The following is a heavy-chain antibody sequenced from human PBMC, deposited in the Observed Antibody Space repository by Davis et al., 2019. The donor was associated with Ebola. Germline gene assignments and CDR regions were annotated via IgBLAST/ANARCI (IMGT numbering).Heavy chain of an antibody. V-gene: IGHV1-69*13. J-gene: IGHJ6*02. CDR2: IIPVFGTT. CDR3: ARLYTAMVFYGMDV. D-gene: IGHD5-18*01. Sequence: SVKVSCKASGDTFRTYTVAWVRQAPGQGLEWMGGIIPVFGTTDYAPRFQGRVTFTADESTSTAYMELTSLRSDDTAVYYCARLYTAMVFYGMDVWGQGTTVTVSS. CDR1: GDTFRTYT.